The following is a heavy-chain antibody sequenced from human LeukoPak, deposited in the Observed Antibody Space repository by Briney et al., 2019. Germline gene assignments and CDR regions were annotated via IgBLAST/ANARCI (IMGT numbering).Heavy chain of an antibody. Sequence: GGSLRLSCAASGFTFSDYYMSWIRQAPGKGLEWVPYISSSGSTIYYADSVKGRFTISRDNAKNSLYLQMNSLRAEDTAVYYCARAGVRWPQPFNYWGQGTLVTVSS. V-gene: IGHV3-11*01. J-gene: IGHJ4*02. D-gene: IGHD5-24*01. CDR2: ISSSGSTI. CDR1: GFTFSDYY. CDR3: ARAGVRWPQPFNY.